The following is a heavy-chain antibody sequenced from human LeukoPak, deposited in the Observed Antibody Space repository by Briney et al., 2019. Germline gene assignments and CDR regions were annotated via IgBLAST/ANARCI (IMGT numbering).Heavy chain of an antibody. CDR2: INHSGST. CDR3: ARESGYSDVLTGYYNQNWFDP. V-gene: IGHV4-34*01. D-gene: IGHD3-9*01. Sequence: PSETLSLTCAVYGGSFSGSYWSWIRQPPGKGLEWIGEINHSGSTNYNPSLKSRVTISVDTSKNQFSLKLPSVTAADTAVFYCARESGYSDVLTGYYNQNWFDPWGKGPLVTVSS. CDR1: GGSFSGSY. J-gene: IGHJ5*02.